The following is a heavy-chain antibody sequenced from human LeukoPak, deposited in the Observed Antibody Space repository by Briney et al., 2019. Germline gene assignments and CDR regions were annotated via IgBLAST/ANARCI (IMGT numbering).Heavy chain of an antibody. CDR3: GKGRLGELSL. CDR2: ISGDGGST. CDR1: GFTFDDYA. V-gene: IGHV3-43*02. D-gene: IGHD3-16*02. Sequence: GGSLRLSCAASGFTFDDYAMHWVRQAPGKGLEWVSLISGDGGSTYYVDSVKGRFTISRDNNKNSLYLQMNSLRTEDTALYYCGKGRLGELSLWGQGTLVTVSS. J-gene: IGHJ4*02.